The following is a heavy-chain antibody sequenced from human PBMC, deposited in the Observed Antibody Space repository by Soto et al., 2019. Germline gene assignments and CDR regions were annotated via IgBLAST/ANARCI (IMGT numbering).Heavy chain of an antibody. V-gene: IGHV1-46*01. Sequence: QVQLVQSGAEVKKPGASVKVSCKASGYTFTSYYMHWVRQAPGQGLEWMGIINPSGGSTSYAQKVQGRVNMARDTSTGTVYMELSSRRSEDTAVYYCARSKPEWTGYFSAHGITLEYWGQGTLVTVSS. J-gene: IGHJ4*02. CDR2: INPSGGST. CDR1: GYTFTSYY. D-gene: IGHD3-9*01. CDR3: ARSKPEWTGYFSAHGITLEY.